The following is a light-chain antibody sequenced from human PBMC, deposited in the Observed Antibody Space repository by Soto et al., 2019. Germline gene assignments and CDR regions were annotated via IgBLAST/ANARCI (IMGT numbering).Light chain of an antibody. CDR3: QQSYSTPLT. CDR1: PRISSY. J-gene: IGKJ1*01. CDR2: AAS. Sequence: DIQMTQSPSSLSASVGDRVTIASRASPRISSYLNWYQQKPGKTPTLLIYAASRLHSGVPAKFTGSGSGTYFSLTSSSLQPEDFATYDCQQSYSTPLTFGQGTKV. V-gene: IGKV1-39*01.